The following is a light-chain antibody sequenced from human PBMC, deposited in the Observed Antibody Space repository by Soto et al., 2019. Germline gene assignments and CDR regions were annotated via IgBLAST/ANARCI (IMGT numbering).Light chain of an antibody. CDR3: QQRSNWPPIT. V-gene: IGKV3-11*01. Sequence: EIVLTQSPATLSLSPWKRATLSCRASQSVSSYLAWYQQKPGQAPRLLIYDASNRATGIPARFSGSGSGTDFTLTISSLEPEDFAVYYCQQRSNWPPITFGQGIRLEIK. J-gene: IGKJ5*01. CDR1: QSVSSY. CDR2: DAS.